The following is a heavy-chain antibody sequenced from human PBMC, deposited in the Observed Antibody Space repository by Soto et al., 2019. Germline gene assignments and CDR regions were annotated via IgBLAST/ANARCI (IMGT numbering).Heavy chain of an antibody. Sequence: QVQLQEPGPGLVKPSETLSLTCTVSGGSISSYYWSWIRQPPGKGLEWIGYIYYSGSTNYNPSLKSRVTISVDTSKNQFSLKLSSATAADTAVYYCARVWGGAFDIWGQGTMVTVSS. J-gene: IGHJ3*02. D-gene: IGHD3-10*01. V-gene: IGHV4-59*01. CDR3: ARVWGGAFDI. CDR1: GGSISSYY. CDR2: IYYSGST.